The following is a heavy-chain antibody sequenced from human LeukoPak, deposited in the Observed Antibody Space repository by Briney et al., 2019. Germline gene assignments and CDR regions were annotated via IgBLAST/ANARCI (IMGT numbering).Heavy chain of an antibody. D-gene: IGHD3-22*01. CDR2: IKSKTDGGTT. Sequence: GGSLRLSCAASGFTFSNAWMSWVRQAPGKGLEWVGRIKSKTDGGTTDYAAPVKGRFTISRDDSKNTLYLQMNSLKTEDTAVYYCTTPNYYYDSSALRYWGQGTLVTVSS. J-gene: IGHJ4*02. V-gene: IGHV3-15*01. CDR3: TTPNYYYDSSALRY. CDR1: GFTFSNAW.